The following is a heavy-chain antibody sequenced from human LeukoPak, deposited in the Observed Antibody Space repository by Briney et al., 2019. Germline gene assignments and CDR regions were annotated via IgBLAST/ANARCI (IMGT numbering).Heavy chain of an antibody. D-gene: IGHD2-21*02. V-gene: IGHV5-51*01. Sequence: GESLKISCKGSGYTFTSYWIGWVRQLPGKGLELMGIIYPGDSDIRYSPSFQGQVPISADKSISTAYLQWSSLKASDSAIYYCARRSYCGGDCTRSVHFYYAMDVWGQGTTVTVSS. CDR1: GYTFTSYW. CDR3: ARRSYCGGDCTRSVHFYYAMDV. CDR2: IYPGDSDI. J-gene: IGHJ6*02.